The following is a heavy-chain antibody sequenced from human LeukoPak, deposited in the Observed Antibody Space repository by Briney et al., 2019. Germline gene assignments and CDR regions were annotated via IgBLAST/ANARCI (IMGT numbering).Heavy chain of an antibody. Sequence: GRSLRLSCAASRFTFSSYGMHWVRQAPGKGLEWVAVISYDGSNKYYADSVKGRFTISRDNSKNTLYLQMNSLRAEDTAVYYCAKDYYGSGSYHKSSDYWGQGTLVTVSS. CDR2: ISYDGSNK. D-gene: IGHD3-10*01. V-gene: IGHV3-30*18. J-gene: IGHJ4*02. CDR1: RFTFSSYG. CDR3: AKDYYGSGSYHKSSDY.